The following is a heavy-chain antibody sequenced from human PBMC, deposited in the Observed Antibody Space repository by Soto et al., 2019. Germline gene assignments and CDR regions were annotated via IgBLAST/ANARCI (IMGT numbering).Heavy chain of an antibody. CDR3: ARVSGGAMDV. CDR1: GYTFTSYY. V-gene: IGHV1-46*01. Sequence: QVQLVQSGAEVKKPGASVKVSCKASGYTFTSYYMHWVRQAPGQGLEWMGIINPSGGSTSYAQKFQGRVTITRDTYTSTVYMELSSLRSEDTAVYYCARVSGGAMDVWGQGTTVTVSS. J-gene: IGHJ6*02. CDR2: INPSGGST. D-gene: IGHD3-10*01.